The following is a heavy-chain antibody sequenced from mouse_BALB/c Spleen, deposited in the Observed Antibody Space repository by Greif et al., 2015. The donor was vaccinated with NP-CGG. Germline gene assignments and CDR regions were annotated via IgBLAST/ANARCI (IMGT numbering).Heavy chain of an antibody. Sequence: EVQLQQSGAELVKPGASVKLSCTASGFNIKDTYMHWVKQRPEQGLEWIGRIDPANGNTKYDPKFQGKATITADTSSNTAYLQLSSLTSEDTAVYYCARSYYPGKYFDVWGAGTTVTVSS. J-gene: IGHJ1*01. CDR3: ARSYYPGKYFDV. CDR2: IDPANGNT. CDR1: GFNIKDTY. V-gene: IGHV14-3*02. D-gene: IGHD1-1*01.